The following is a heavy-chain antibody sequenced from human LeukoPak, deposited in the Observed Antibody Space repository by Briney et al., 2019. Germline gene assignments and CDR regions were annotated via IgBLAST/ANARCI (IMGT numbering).Heavy chain of an antibody. V-gene: IGHV3-33*01. CDR1: GFTFTNYG. J-gene: IGHJ4*02. CDR3: ARDDCSTTPCYAY. CDR2: IWYDGSKT. Sequence: GGSLSLSCRASGFTFTNYGINWVRQAPGKGQEWVAAIWYDGSKTSYTDSVKGRFTVSRDISKNTVYLQMNGLKAEDTAVYYCARDDCSTTPCYAYWGQGTLVTVSS. D-gene: IGHD2-2*01.